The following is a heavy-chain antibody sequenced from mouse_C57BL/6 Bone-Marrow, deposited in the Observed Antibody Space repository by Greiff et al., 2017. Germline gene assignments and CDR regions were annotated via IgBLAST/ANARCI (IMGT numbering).Heavy chain of an antibody. Sequence: EVKVVESGGGLVKPGGSLKLSCAASGFTFSSYAMSWVRQTPEKRLEWVATISDGGSYTYYPDNVKGRFPIPIANAKNNLYLQMSHLKSEDTAVYYCAGVYYCGSSYNSYWGQGTTLTVSS. CDR1: GFTFSSYA. J-gene: IGHJ2*01. CDR3: AGVYYCGSSYNSY. V-gene: IGHV5-4*03. D-gene: IGHD1-1*01. CDR2: ISDGGSYT.